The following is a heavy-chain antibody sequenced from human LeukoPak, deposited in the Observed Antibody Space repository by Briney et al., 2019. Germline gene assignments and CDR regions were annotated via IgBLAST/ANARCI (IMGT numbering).Heavy chain of an antibody. D-gene: IGHD3-22*01. CDR1: GFTFSDYY. V-gene: IGHV3-11*04. Sequence: GGSLRLSCAASGFTFSDYYMSWIRQAPGKGLEWVSYISSSGSTIYYADSVKGRFTISRDNAKNSLYLQMNSLRAEDTAVYYCAREGIVVVITNAFDIWGQGTMVTVSS. J-gene: IGHJ3*02. CDR3: AREGIVVVITNAFDI. CDR2: ISSSGSTI.